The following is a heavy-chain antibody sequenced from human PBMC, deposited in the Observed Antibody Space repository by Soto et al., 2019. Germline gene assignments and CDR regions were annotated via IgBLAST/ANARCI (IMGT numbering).Heavy chain of an antibody. CDR2: ISAYNGNT. CDR3: ARDRAPGGIGAYFDY. CDR1: GYTFTSYG. D-gene: IGHD1-26*01. J-gene: IGHJ4*02. Sequence: GASVKVSCKASGYTFTSYGISWVRQAPGQGLEWMGWISAYNGNTNYAQKLQGRVTMTTDTSTSTAYMELRSLRSDDTAVYYCARDRAPGGIGAYFDYWGQGTLVTVSS. V-gene: IGHV1-18*01.